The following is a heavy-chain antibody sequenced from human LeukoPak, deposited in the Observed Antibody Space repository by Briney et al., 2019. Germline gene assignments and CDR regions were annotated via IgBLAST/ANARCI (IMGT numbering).Heavy chain of an antibody. V-gene: IGHV1-2*02. CDR3: ARGSRHGDPHFDY. D-gene: IGHD7-27*01. Sequence: GASVKVSCKASGYTFTGYYMHWVRQAPGQGLEWMGWINPNSGGTNYAQKFQGRVTMTRDTSISTAYMGLSRLRSDDTAVYYCARGSRHGDPHFDYWGQGTLVTVSS. J-gene: IGHJ4*02. CDR2: INPNSGGT. CDR1: GYTFTGYY.